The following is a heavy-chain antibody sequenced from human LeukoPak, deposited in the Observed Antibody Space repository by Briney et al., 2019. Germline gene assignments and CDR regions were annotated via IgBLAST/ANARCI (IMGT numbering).Heavy chain of an antibody. CDR1: GFTFSTYG. V-gene: IGHV3-30*02. Sequence: GGSLRLSCAASGFTFSTYGMHWVRQAPGKGLEWVAFIRKDGTYQFYVDSLKGRFTISRDNSENTLYLQMNSLRAEDTAVYYCAKDLGYSSGWSFDYWGQGTLVTVSS. D-gene: IGHD6-19*01. CDR3: AKDLGYSSGWSFDY. CDR2: IRKDGTYQ. J-gene: IGHJ4*02.